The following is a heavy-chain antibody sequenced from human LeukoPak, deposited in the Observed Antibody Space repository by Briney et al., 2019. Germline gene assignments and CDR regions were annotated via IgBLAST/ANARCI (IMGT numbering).Heavy chain of an antibody. D-gene: IGHD2-15*01. V-gene: IGHV1-8*01. CDR2: VNPNSGHT. Sequence: GASVKVSCKASGYTFTSYDINGVRQATGQGLEWMGWVNPNSGHTGYAQKFQGRVTMTRNTSISTAYMDPSSLRSEDTAVYYCARGAPGSYCSGGSCPYFDYWGQGNLVSVSS. CDR3: ARGAPGSYCSGGSCPYFDY. CDR1: GYTFTSYD. J-gene: IGHJ4*02.